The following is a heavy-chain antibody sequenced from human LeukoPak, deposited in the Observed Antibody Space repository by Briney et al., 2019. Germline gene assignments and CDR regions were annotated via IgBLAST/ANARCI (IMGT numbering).Heavy chain of an antibody. Sequence: AGGSLRLSCAASGFTFDDYAMYWVRQAPGKGLEWVSGVTWNSASIDYAASVKGRFTVSRDNARNSLYLQMNSLRSEDTASYYCARGRSLKQWMVRSGAEYFDYWGQGALVTVSS. D-gene: IGHD6-19*01. CDR1: GFTFDDYA. CDR3: ARGRSLKQWMVRSGAEYFDY. J-gene: IGHJ4*02. V-gene: IGHV3-9*01. CDR2: VTWNSASI.